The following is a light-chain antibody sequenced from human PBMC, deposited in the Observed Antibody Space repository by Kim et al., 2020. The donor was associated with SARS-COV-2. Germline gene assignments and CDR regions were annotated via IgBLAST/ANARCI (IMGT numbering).Light chain of an antibody. CDR2: QDS. J-gene: IGLJ1*01. V-gene: IGLV3-1*01. CDR1: KLGDKY. Sequence: LTQPPSVSVSPGQTASITCSGDKLGDKYACWYQQKPGQSPVLVIYQDSKRPSGIPERFSGSNSGNTATLTISGTQAMDEADYYCQAWDSSTKVFGTGTKVTVL. CDR3: QAWDSSTKV.